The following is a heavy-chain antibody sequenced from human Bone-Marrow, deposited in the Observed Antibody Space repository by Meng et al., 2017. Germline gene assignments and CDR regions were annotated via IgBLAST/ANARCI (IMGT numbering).Heavy chain of an antibody. CDR1: GYTFTRYD. Sequence: VGQSGDELKKAGASVKVSCKASGYTFTRYDINWVRQATGQGLEWMGWMNPNSGNTGYAQKFQGRVTMTRNTSISTAYMELSSLRSEDTAVYYCARGGYGDHPYWYFDLWGRGTLVTVSS. V-gene: IGHV1-8*01. D-gene: IGHD4-17*01. CDR3: ARGGYGDHPYWYFDL. CDR2: MNPNSGNT. J-gene: IGHJ2*01.